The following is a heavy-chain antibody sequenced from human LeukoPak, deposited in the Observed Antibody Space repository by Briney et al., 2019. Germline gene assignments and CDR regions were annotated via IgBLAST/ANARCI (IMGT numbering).Heavy chain of an antibody. CDR3: TTSSHFCSATCGDY. CDR1: GFTFNNAW. Sequence: PGGSLRLSCQASGFTFNNAWMNWVRQAPGKGLEWLGRIKTKTEGGTTEYAAPVKGRFTISRDDSKNTLYLQMNSLTTEDTAMYYCTTSSHFCSATCGDYWGQGTLVTVSS. V-gene: IGHV3-15*01. CDR2: IKTKTEGGTT. J-gene: IGHJ4*02. D-gene: IGHD2/OR15-2a*01.